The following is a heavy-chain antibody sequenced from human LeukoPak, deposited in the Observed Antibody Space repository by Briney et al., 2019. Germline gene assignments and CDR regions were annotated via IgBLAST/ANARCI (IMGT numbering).Heavy chain of an antibody. D-gene: IGHD2-15*01. J-gene: IGHJ4*02. V-gene: IGHV1-46*01. CDR3: ARDDFPVISATPLY. Sequence: GASVKVSCKASGYTFTNYYLHWVRQAPGQGLEYMGIINPRGGSTQYAQKFQGRLTMTRDMSTSTVYMELSSLRSEDTAVYYCARDDFPVISATPLYWGQGTLVTVSS. CDR2: INPRGGST. CDR1: GYTFTNYY.